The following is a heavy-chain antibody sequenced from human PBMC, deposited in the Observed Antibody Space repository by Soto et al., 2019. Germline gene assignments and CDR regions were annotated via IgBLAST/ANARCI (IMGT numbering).Heavy chain of an antibody. CDR1: GITFGNRA. V-gene: IGHV3-23*01. D-gene: IGHD3-10*01. CDR3: ASGSKDSYPGSRIFDF. CDR2: ITDTGGDA. J-gene: IGHJ4*02. Sequence: EVQLLESGGDLVQPGGSLRLSCVASGITFGNRAMSWVRQAPGEGLEWVSAITDTGGDAKYAGSVRGRFAIYRDNSKNTLYLQMSSLRAEDSAVYYCASGSKDSYPGSRIFDFWGRGTLVTVSS.